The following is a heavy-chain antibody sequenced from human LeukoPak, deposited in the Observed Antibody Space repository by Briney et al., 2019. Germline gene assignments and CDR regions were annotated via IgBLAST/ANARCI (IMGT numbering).Heavy chain of an antibody. J-gene: IGHJ5*02. CDR3: ARVTEGGNWFGP. CDR2: ISAQTGNI. V-gene: IGHV1-18*01. Sequence: ASVKVSCKASGYTFANYAISWVRQAPRQGLEWMGWISAQTGNINYAQKFQGRVTLTTDTSTSTAYMELRSLISDDTAVYYCARVTEGGNWFGPWGQGTLVTVSS. CDR1: GYTFANYA. D-gene: IGHD1-26*01.